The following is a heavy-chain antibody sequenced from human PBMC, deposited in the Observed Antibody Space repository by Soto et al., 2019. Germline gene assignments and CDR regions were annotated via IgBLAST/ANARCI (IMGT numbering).Heavy chain of an antibody. Sequence: SLRLSCAASGFTFSSYAMHWVRQAPGKGLEWVAVISYDGSNKYYADSVKGRFTISRDNSKNTLYLQMNSLRAEDTAVYYCARCRYDFWSGYYPYYYYGTDVWGQGTTVTVSS. J-gene: IGHJ6*02. V-gene: IGHV3-30-3*01. CDR2: ISYDGSNK. CDR1: GFTFSSYA. D-gene: IGHD3-3*01. CDR3: ARCRYDFWSGYYPYYYYGTDV.